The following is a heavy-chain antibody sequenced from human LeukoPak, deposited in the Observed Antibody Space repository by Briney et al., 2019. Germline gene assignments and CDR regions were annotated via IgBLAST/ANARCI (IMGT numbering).Heavy chain of an antibody. CDR3: ARDPHKMSGSAFDI. CDR1: GYTLTELS. J-gene: IGHJ3*02. V-gene: IGHV1-24*01. CDR2: FDPEDGET. Sequence: ASVKVSCKVSGYTLTELSMHWVRQAPGKGLEWMGGFDPEDGETIYAQKFQGRVTMTEDTSTDTAYMELSSLRSEDTAVYYCARDPHKMSGSAFDIWGQGTLVTVSS. D-gene: IGHD1-26*01.